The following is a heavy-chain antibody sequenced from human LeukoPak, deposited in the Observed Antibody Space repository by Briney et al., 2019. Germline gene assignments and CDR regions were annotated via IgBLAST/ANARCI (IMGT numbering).Heavy chain of an antibody. CDR2: IYYSGST. D-gene: IGHD3-3*01. V-gene: IGHV4-59*01. Sequence: SETLSFTCTVSGGSISSYYWSWIRQPPGKGLEWIGYIYYSGSTNYNPSLKSRVTISVDTSKSQFSLKLSSVTAADTAVYYCARGRSHDFWSGYSGDYYYGMDVWGQGTTVTVSS. CDR3: ARGRSHDFWSGYSGDYYYGMDV. J-gene: IGHJ6*02. CDR1: GGSISSYY.